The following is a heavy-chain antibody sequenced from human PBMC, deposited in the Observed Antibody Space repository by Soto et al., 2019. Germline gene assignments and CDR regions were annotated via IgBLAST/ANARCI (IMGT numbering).Heavy chain of an antibody. D-gene: IGHD3-9*01. Sequence: PPDPLSPPCACYGRSLSGYYWSGMRQSPGKGLEWIGEINHSGTANYNPSLKTRVTISADASKHQFSLRLTSVTAADSAIYYCASYHFLDLWTGSRHYMDVWSRGT. CDR1: GRSLSGYY. V-gene: IGHV4-34*01. J-gene: IGHJ6*03. CDR2: INHSGTA. CDR3: ASYHFLDLWTGSRHYMDV.